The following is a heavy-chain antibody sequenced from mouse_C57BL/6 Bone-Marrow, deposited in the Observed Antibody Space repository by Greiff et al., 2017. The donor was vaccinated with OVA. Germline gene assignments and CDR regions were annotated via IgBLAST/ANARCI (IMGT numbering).Heavy chain of an antibody. V-gene: IGHV1-80*01. CDR3: ARRGYDYDAAWFAY. D-gene: IGHD2-4*01. Sequence: QVQLQQSGAELVKPGASVKISCKASGYAFSSYWMNWVKQRPGKGLEWIGQIYPGDGDTNYNGKFKGKATLTADKSSSTAYMQLSSLTSEDSAVYFCARRGYDYDAAWFAYWGQGTLVTVSA. CDR1: GYAFSSYW. J-gene: IGHJ3*01. CDR2: IYPGDGDT.